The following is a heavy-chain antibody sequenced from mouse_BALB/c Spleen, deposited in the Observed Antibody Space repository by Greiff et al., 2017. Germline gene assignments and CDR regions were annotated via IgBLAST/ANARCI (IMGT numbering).Heavy chain of an antibody. CDR2: IWAGGST. Sequence: VKLMESGPGLVAPSQSLSITCTVSGFSLTSYGVHWVRQPPGKGLEWLGVIWAGGSTNYNSAHMSRLSISKDNSKSQVFLKMNSLQTDDTAMYYCARTMITRAMDYWGQGTSVTVSS. J-gene: IGHJ4*01. V-gene: IGHV2-9*02. D-gene: IGHD2-4*01. CDR3: ARTMITRAMDY. CDR1: GFSLTSYG.